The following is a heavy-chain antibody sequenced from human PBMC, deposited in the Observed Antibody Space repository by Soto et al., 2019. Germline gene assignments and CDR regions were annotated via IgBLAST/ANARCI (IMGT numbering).Heavy chain of an antibody. CDR3: ARDRPYGWGSYRIYYYGMEV. CDR1: GGSISSYY. D-gene: IGHD3-10*01. Sequence: SETLSLTCTVSGGSISSYYWSWIRQPPGKGLEWIGYIYYSGSTNYNPSLKSRVTISVDTSKNQFSLKLSSVTAADTAVYYCARDRPYGWGSYRIYYYGMEVWGQGSTVTVS. J-gene: IGHJ6*02. CDR2: IYYSGST. V-gene: IGHV4-59*01.